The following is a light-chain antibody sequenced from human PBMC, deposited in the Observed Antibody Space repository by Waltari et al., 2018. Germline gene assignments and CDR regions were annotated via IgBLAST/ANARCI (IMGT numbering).Light chain of an antibody. Sequence: QSVLTQPPSVSAAPGQQVTISCSGNHSNIWHGFVSWYQQLPGTAPKLLLYDINKRPSGIPDRFSGSRSGTSATLVISGLQTGDMADYYCVTWDNILSARVFGGGTKLTV. J-gene: IGLJ3*02. CDR2: DIN. V-gene: IGLV1-51*01. CDR3: VTWDNILSARV. CDR1: HSNIWHGF.